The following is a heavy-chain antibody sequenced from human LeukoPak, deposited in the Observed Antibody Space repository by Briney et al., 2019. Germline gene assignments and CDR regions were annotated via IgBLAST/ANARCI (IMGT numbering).Heavy chain of an antibody. V-gene: IGHV3-53*01. CDR3: ARGSYLSFDI. J-gene: IGHJ3*02. CDR2: IYSGGST. CDR1: GFTFSSYG. D-gene: IGHD1-26*01. Sequence: PGGSLRLSCAASGFTFSSYGMSWVRRAPGKGLEWVSVIYSGGSTYYADSVKGRFTISRDNSKNTLYLQMNSLRAEDTAVYYCARGSYLSFDIWGQGTMVTVSS.